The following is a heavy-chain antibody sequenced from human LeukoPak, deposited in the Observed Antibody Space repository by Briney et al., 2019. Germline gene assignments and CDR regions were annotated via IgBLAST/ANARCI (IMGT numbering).Heavy chain of an antibody. V-gene: IGHV3-48*03. J-gene: IGHJ3*02. Sequence: GGSLRLSCAASGFTFSSYEMNWVRQAPGKGLEWVSYISSSGSTIYYADPVKGRFTISRDNAKNSLYLQMNSLRAEDTAVYYCARDGQYNWNYVDAFDIWGQGTMVTVSS. CDR3: ARDGQYNWNYVDAFDI. D-gene: IGHD1-7*01. CDR2: ISSSGSTI. CDR1: GFTFSSYE.